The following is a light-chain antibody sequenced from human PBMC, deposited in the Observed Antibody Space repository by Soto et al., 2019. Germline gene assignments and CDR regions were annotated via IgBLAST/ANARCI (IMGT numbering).Light chain of an antibody. Sequence: DIQMTQSPTSLSASVGDRVTITCRASQGIRNFVAWYQQKPGKAPKLLIYAASTLQSGVPSRFSGSGSGTDFTLTINSLQPEDVGTYSCHKYSSVPVFGPGTKVEIK. CDR3: HKYSSVPV. CDR1: QGIRNF. CDR2: AAS. V-gene: IGKV1-27*01. J-gene: IGKJ3*01.